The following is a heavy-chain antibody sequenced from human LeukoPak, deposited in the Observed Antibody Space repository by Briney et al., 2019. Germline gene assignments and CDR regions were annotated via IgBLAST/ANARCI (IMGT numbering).Heavy chain of an antibody. CDR3: ARDILAGPGAFDI. D-gene: IGHD3-9*01. Sequence: SETLSLTCTVSGGSISSYYWSWIRQPPGKGLEWIGYIYYSGSTNYNPSLKSRVTISVDTSKNQFSLKLSSVTAADTAVYYCARDILAGPGAFDIWGQGTMVTVSS. J-gene: IGHJ3*02. CDR2: IYYSGST. CDR1: GGSISSYY. V-gene: IGHV4-59*01.